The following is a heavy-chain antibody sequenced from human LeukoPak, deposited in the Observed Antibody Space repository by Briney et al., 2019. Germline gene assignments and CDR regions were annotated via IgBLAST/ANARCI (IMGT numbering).Heavy chain of an antibody. Sequence: GGSLRLSCAASGFTVSSNYMSWVRQAPGKGLEWVSAISGSGGSTYYADSVKGRFTISRDNSKNTLYLQMNSLRAEDTAVYYCAKAARILGRDYYGMDVWGQGTTVTVSS. CDR3: AKAARILGRDYYGMDV. CDR2: ISGSGGST. V-gene: IGHV3-23*01. J-gene: IGHJ6*02. CDR1: GFTVSSNY. D-gene: IGHD2-15*01.